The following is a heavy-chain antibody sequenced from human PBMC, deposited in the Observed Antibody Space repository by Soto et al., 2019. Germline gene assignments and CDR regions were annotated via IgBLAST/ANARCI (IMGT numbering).Heavy chain of an antibody. CDR3: AKDKVATVYNWFDP. CDR1: GFTFSSYA. V-gene: IGHV3-23*01. D-gene: IGHD5-12*01. CDR2: ISGSGGST. J-gene: IGHJ5*02. Sequence: GGSLRLSCAASGFTFSSYAMSWVRQAPGKGLEWVSAISGSGGSTYYADPVKGRFTISRDNSKNTLYLQMNSLRAEDTAVYYCAKDKVATVYNWFDPWGQGTLVTVSS.